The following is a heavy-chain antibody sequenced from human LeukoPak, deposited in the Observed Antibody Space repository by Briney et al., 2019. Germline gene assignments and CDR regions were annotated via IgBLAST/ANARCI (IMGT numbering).Heavy chain of an antibody. CDR3: ARQSCSSTSCYLYFDY. V-gene: IGHV5-51*01. D-gene: IGHD2-2*01. CDR2: IYPGDSDT. J-gene: IGHJ4*02. CDR1: GYSFTSYW. Sequence: GESLKISCKGSGYSFTSYWIGGGRQMPGKGLEWMGIIYPGDSDTRYSPSFQGQVTISADKSISTASLQWSSLKASDTAMYYCARQSCSSTSCYLYFDYWGQGTLVTVSS.